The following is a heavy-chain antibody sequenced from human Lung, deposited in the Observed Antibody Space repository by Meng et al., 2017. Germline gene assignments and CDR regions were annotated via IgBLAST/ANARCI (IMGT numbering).Heavy chain of an antibody. CDR3: TNDRLNH. V-gene: IGHV3-74*01. CDR1: GFTFTDHW. D-gene: IGHD1-1*01. CDR2: INRDGTKQ. J-gene: IGHJ1*01. Sequence: VESGGGLVPPGGSLGLACAASGFTFTDHWMHWVRQGPGKGLVWVSRINRDGTKQTYADSVKGRFTISRDNAKNTLYLQMNNLRAEDTAFYYCTNDRLNHWGQGALVTVSS.